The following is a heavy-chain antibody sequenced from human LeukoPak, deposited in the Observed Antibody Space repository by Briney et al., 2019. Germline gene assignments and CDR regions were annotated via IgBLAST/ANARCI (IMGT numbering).Heavy chain of an antibody. CDR1: GDSISNGSYY. CDR3: ARGGGYFNY. Sequence: SQTLSLTCNVSGDSISNGSYYWSWIRQPPGKGLEWIGYIYFSGSTNYNPSLKSRVTISVDTSKTQLSLKLSSVTAADTAVYYCARGGGYFNYWGQGTLVTVSS. J-gene: IGHJ4*02. CDR2: IYFSGST. V-gene: IGHV4-61*01. D-gene: IGHD3-16*01.